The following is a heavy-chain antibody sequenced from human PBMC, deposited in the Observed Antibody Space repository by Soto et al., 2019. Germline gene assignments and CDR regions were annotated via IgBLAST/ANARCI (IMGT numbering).Heavy chain of an antibody. Sequence: ASVKVSCKASGYTFTSYYMHWVRQAPGQGLEWMGIINPSGGSTSYAQKFQGRVTMTRDTSTSTVYMELSSLRSEDTAVYYCATVGVWGRRYYYGMDVWGQGTTVTVSS. D-gene: IGHD3-16*01. CDR1: GYTFTSYY. CDR3: ATVGVWGRRYYYGMDV. CDR2: INPSGGST. J-gene: IGHJ6*02. V-gene: IGHV1-46*01.